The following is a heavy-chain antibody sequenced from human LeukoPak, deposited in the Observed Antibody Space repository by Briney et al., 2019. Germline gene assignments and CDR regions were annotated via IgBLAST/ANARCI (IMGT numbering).Heavy chain of an antibody. V-gene: IGHV4-34*01. CDR1: GGSFSGYY. CDR3: ARAGTGDRSAVFDS. J-gene: IGHJ4*02. CDR2: INHAGGT. Sequence: SETLSLTCAVYGGSFSGYYWNWIRQPPGKGLEWIGEINHAGGTNYNPSLRSRVIISIDTSKNQFSLRLSSVTAADTAVYFCARAGTGDRSAVFDSWGQGALVTVSS. D-gene: IGHD3-10*01.